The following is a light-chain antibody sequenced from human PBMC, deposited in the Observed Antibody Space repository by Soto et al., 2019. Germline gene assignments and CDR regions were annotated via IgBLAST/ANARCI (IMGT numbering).Light chain of an antibody. J-gene: IGKJ3*01. CDR1: QDIGIW. Sequence: DIQMAQSPSSVSASVGDRVTISCRASQDIGIWLAWFQQKPGQAPKLLIYAASSLQSGFPSRFSGSGSGTDFTLTISSLQPEDFATYYCQQAHSFPLTFGPGTKVDVK. V-gene: IGKV1-12*01. CDR3: QQAHSFPLT. CDR2: AAS.